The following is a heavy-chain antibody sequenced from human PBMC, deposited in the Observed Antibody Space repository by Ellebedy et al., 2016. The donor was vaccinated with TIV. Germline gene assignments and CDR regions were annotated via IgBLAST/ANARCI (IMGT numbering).Heavy chain of an antibody. CDR2: VKEDGNEK. J-gene: IGHJ4*02. D-gene: IGHD1-1*01. CDR3: TKDGSGTMNF. CDR1: GFNLRSFW. Sequence: GESLKISCATSGFNLRSFWMSWVRQAPGKGLEWVANVKEDGNEKYYVDSVKGRFTISRDNTRNSLYLQMNSLRADDTAVYYCTKDGSGTMNFWGQGTLVTVSS. V-gene: IGHV3-7*01.